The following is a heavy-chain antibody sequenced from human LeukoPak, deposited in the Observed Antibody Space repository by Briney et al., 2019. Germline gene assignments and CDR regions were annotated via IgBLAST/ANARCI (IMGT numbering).Heavy chain of an antibody. D-gene: IGHD3-10*01. CDR1: GGSISSRSYY. CDR2: IYYSEST. Sequence: SETLSLTCTVSGGSISSRSYYWGWIRQAPAKGLEWIGSIYYSESTYYNPSLKSRVTISVDTSKNQFSLKLSSVTAADTAVYYCTTPMVRGNNMDVWGKGTTVTISS. V-gene: IGHV4-39*01. CDR3: TTPMVRGNNMDV. J-gene: IGHJ6*03.